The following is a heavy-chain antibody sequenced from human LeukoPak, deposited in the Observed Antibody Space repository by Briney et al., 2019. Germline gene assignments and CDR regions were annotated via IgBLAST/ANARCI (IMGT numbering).Heavy chain of an antibody. CDR1: GYSFTSYY. J-gene: IGHJ4*02. D-gene: IGHD5-24*01. CDR2: INPSGSSA. Sequence: GASVKVSCKASGYSFTSYYMHWVRQAPGQGLEWMGFINPSGSSAAYAQKFQGRLTMTRDMFTSTDYMELTSLTSDDTAVYYCAEGGYNFPFGYWGQGTLVTVSS. CDR3: AEGGYNFPFGY. V-gene: IGHV1-46*03.